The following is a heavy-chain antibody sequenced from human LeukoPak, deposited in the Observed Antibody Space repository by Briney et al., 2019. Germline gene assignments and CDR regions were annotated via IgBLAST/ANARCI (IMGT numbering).Heavy chain of an antibody. D-gene: IGHD5-24*01. CDR3: ARYLEDGYNWVGGNWFDP. CDR1: GYTFTGYY. J-gene: IGHJ5*02. V-gene: IGHV1-2*02. Sequence: ASVKVSCKASGYTFTGYYMHWVRQAPGQGLEWMGWINPNSGGTNYAQKFQGRVTMTRDTSISTAYMELSRLRSDDTAVYYCARYLEDGYNWVGGNWFDPWGQGTLVTVSS. CDR2: INPNSGGT.